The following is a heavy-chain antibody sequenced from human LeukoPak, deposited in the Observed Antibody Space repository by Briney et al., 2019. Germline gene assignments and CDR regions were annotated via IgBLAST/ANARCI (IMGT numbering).Heavy chain of an antibody. V-gene: IGHV4-4*07. Sequence: PSETLSLTCTVSGGSISSYYWSWIRQHAGKGLEWIGRIYTSGSTNYNPSLKSRVTMSVDTSKNQFSLKLSSVTAADTAVYYCARGGYCGGDCYDNWFDTWGQGTLVTVSS. CDR2: IYTSGST. D-gene: IGHD2-21*02. CDR3: ARGGYCGGDCYDNWFDT. J-gene: IGHJ5*02. CDR1: GGSISSYY.